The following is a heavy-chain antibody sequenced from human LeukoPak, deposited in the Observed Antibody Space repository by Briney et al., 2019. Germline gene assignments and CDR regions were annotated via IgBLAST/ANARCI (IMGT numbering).Heavy chain of an antibody. Sequence: PGGSLRLSCAASGFTFTMFSMNWLRQAPGKGLEWIAFIRGRSDTTYYAGSVQGRFTISRDNAEDSVYLQMNSLRAEDTVVYYCARHLTGYSSSAPPYWYFDLWGRGTLVTVSS. V-gene: IGHV3-48*01. CDR1: GFTFTMFS. J-gene: IGHJ2*01. CDR2: IRGRSDTT. D-gene: IGHD6-13*01. CDR3: ARHLTGYSSSAPPYWYFDL.